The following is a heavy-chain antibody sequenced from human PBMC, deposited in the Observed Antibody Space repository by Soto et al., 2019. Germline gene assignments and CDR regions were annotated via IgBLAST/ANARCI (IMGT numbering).Heavy chain of an antibody. D-gene: IGHD3-22*01. CDR2: TWSGGRGE. CDR3: AKDDDTSSHYSLLDF. Sequence: QVQLVESGGGVGQPGTSLRLSCAASGFAFSYHGIHWVRQAPGKGLEWVAVTWSGGRGEYYADSVRGRFNISRDNSKTTLYLQMNSLRVEDTAVYYCAKDDDTSSHYSLLDFRGQGTLVTVSS. J-gene: IGHJ4*02. V-gene: IGHV3-33*06. CDR1: GFAFSYHG.